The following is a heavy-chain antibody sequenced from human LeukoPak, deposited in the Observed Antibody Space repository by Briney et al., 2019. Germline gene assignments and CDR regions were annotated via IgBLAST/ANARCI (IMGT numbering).Heavy chain of an antibody. J-gene: IGHJ3*02. CDR2: IYYSGST. CDR1: GGSISSYY. CDR3: ARSGYDILTGYYNAVGAFDI. Sequence: SETLSLTCTVSGGSISSYYWSWIRQPPGKGREWIGYIYYSGSTNYNPSLKSRVTISVDTSKNQFSLKLSSVTAADTAVYYCARSGYDILTGYYNAVGAFDIWGQGTMVTVSS. V-gene: IGHV4-59*08. D-gene: IGHD3-9*01.